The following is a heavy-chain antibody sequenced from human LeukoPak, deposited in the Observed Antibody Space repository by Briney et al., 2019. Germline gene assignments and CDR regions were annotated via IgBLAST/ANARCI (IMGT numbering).Heavy chain of an antibody. J-gene: IGHJ3*02. CDR2: INHSGSA. CDR1: GGSFSGYY. Sequence: SETLSLTCAVHGGSFSGYYWSWIRQPPGKGLEWSGEINHSGSANYNPSLKSRVTISVDTSKNQFSLRLTSVTAADTAVYYCARERIVVVVAGEWDDAFDIWGQGTMVTVSS. D-gene: IGHD2-15*01. V-gene: IGHV4-34*01. CDR3: ARERIVVVVAGEWDDAFDI.